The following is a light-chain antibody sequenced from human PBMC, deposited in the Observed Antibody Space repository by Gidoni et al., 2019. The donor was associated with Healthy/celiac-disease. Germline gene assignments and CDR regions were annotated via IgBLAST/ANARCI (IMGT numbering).Light chain of an antibody. CDR1: QSISSY. CDR2: AAS. V-gene: IGKV1-39*01. CDR3: QQCYSTPLT. Sequence: DIQMNQSPSSLSASVGDRVTITCRASQSISSYLNWYHQKPGKAPKLLIYAASSLQSGVASRFSGSGSGTDFTLTISSLQPEDFATYYFQQCYSTPLTFGQGTKVEIK. J-gene: IGKJ1*01.